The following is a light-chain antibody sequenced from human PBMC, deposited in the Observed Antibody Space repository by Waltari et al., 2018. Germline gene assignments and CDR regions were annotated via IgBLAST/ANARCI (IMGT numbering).Light chain of an antibody. CDR3: QLWHSSPHPLV. Sequence: SYVLTQPPSLSVAPGETARITCGGAIIGIKPVHWYQQKSGQAPVLVIYDDGDRPSGIPERFSASHSGNTATLTISRVEVGDEADYYCQLWHSSPHPLVFGGGTKLAVL. CDR1: IIGIKP. CDR2: DDG. J-gene: IGLJ2*01. V-gene: IGLV3-21*02.